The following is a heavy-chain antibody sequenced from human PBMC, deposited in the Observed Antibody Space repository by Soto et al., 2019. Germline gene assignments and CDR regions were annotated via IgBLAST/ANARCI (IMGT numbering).Heavy chain of an antibody. Sequence: SQTLSFTCAISGDSVSSNSAAWNWIRQSPSRGLEWLGRTYYRSKWYNDYAVSVKSRITINPDTSKNQFSLQLNSVTPEDTAVYYCARARNSERRYCSGGSCYWFDPWGQGTLVTVSS. V-gene: IGHV6-1*01. CDR3: ARARNSERRYCSGGSCYWFDP. J-gene: IGHJ5*02. D-gene: IGHD2-15*01. CDR1: GDSVSSNSAA. CDR2: TYYRSKWYN.